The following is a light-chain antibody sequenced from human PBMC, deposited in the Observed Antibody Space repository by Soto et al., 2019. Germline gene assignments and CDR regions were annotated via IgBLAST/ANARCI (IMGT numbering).Light chain of an antibody. V-gene: IGLV2-14*01. CDR3: SSFRSGSTL. CDR1: SSDVGGYNY. Sequence: QSALTQPASVSGSPGQSITISCTGTSSDVGGYNYVSWYQQHQGKATKLMIYEVSNRPSGVSNRFSGSKSGNTASLTISGLQAEDEADYYCSSFRSGSTLFGTGTKVTVL. J-gene: IGLJ1*01. CDR2: EVS.